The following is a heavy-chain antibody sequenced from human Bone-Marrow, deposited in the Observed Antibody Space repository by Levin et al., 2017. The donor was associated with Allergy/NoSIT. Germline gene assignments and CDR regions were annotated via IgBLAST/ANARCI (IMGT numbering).Heavy chain of an antibody. J-gene: IGHJ3*02. V-gene: IGHV3-21*01. D-gene: IGHD1-1*01. Sequence: SLLLSFSSSFFPFLLSILNWVRQAPGKGLEWVSSISSSSSYIYYADSVKGRFTISRDNAKNSLYLQMNSLRAEDTAVYYCASLDANAFDIWGQGTMVTVSS. CDR2: ISSSSSYI. CDR3: ASLDANAFDI. CDR1: FFPFLLSI.